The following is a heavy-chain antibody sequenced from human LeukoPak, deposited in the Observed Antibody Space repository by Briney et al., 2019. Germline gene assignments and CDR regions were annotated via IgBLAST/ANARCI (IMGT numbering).Heavy chain of an antibody. CDR2: IYYSGST. Sequence: PSETLSLTCTVSGGSISSSSYYWGWIRQPPGKGLEWIGSIYYSGSTYYNPSLKSRVTISVDTSKNQFSLKLSSVTAADTAVYYCARGVGAIDYYYYYYMDVWGKGTTVTVSS. V-gene: IGHV4-39*07. CDR3: ARGVGAIDYYYYYYMDV. D-gene: IGHD1-26*01. J-gene: IGHJ6*03. CDR1: GGSISSSSYY.